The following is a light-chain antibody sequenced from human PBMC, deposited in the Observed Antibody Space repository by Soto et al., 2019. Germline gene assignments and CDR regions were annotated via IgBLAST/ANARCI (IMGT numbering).Light chain of an antibody. CDR3: QQYDASPLT. Sequence: EIVLTQSPGTLSLSPGERATLSGRASQTLSINSLAWYQQKPGQAPRLLIYAASTRATDIPERFSGSGSGTDFTLSISSLVPDDFALYYCQQYDASPLTFGPGTTVEIK. CDR2: AAS. V-gene: IGKV3-20*01. J-gene: IGKJ3*01. CDR1: QTLSINS.